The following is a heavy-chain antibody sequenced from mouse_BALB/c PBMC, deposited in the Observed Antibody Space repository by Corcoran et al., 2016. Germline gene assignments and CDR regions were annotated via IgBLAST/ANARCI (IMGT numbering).Heavy chain of an antibody. J-gene: IGHJ1*01. CDR3: ARYGYGNYGYFDV. CDR1: GYSITSGYY. CDR2: ISYDGSN. V-gene: IGHV3-6*02. Sequence: DVQLQESGPGLVKPSQSLSLTCSVTGYSITSGYYWNWIRQFPGNKLEWMGYISYDGSNNYNPSLKNRISITRDTSKNQFFLKLNSVTTEDTATYYCARYGYGNYGYFDVWGGGTTVTVSS. D-gene: IGHD2-10*02.